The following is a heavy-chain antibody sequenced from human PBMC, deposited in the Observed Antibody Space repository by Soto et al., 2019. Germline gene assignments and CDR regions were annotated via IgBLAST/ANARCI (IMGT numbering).Heavy chain of an antibody. CDR1: GFTFSSYG. CDR3: AKKGPHDAFDI. CDR2: ISYDGSNK. Sequence: QVQLVESGGGVVQPGRSLRLSCAASGFTFSSYGMHWVRQAPGKGLEWVAVISYDGSNKYYADSVKGRFTISRDNSKNTLYLQMNSLRAEVTAVYYCAKKGPHDAFDIWGQGTMVTVSS. V-gene: IGHV3-30*18. J-gene: IGHJ3*02.